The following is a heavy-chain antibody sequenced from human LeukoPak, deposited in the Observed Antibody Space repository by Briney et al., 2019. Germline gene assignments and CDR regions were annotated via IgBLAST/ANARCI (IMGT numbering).Heavy chain of an antibody. Sequence: ASVKVSCKASGGTFSSYAISWVRRAPGQGLEWMGGIIPIFGTANYAQKFQGRVTITADKSTSTAYMELSSLRSEDTAVYYCARGGRAYCSSTSCYGAFDIWGQGTMVTVSS. V-gene: IGHV1-69*06. CDR1: GGTFSSYA. J-gene: IGHJ3*02. D-gene: IGHD2-2*01. CDR3: ARGGRAYCSSTSCYGAFDI. CDR2: IIPIFGTA.